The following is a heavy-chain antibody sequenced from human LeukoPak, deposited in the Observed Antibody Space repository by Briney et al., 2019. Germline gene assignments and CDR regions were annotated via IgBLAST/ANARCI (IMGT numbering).Heavy chain of an antibody. Sequence: SETLSLTCTVSGGSISSSSYYWGWIRQPPGKGLEWIGSIYYSGSTYYNPPLKSRVTISVDTSKNQFSLKLSSVTAADTAVYYCARHSQSRYSSSWAFDYWGQGTLVTVSS. CDR1: GGSISSSSYY. J-gene: IGHJ4*02. D-gene: IGHD6-13*01. CDR2: IYYSGST. CDR3: ARHSQSRYSSSWAFDY. V-gene: IGHV4-39*01.